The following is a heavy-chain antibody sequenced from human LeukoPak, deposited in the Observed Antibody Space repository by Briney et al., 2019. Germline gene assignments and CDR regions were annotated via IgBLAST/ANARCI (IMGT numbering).Heavy chain of an antibody. D-gene: IGHD2-2*01. Sequence: GGSLRLSCAASGFTLSSYSMNWVRQAPGKGMEWVSSISSSSSYIYYADSVKGRFTISRDNAKNSLYLQMNSLRAEDTAVYYCASGPRYCSSTSCPYFDYWGQGTLVTVSS. J-gene: IGHJ4*02. CDR3: ASGPRYCSSTSCPYFDY. CDR1: GFTLSSYS. V-gene: IGHV3-21*04. CDR2: ISSSSSYI.